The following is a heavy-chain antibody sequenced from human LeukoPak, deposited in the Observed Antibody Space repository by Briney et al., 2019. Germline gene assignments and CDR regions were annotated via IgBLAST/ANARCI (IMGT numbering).Heavy chain of an antibody. J-gene: IGHJ2*01. V-gene: IGHV4-61*01. CDR1: GFSITTGYY. CDR3: ARDSGANNIAAREDHYWYFDL. D-gene: IGHD6-13*01. Sequence: SETLSLTCTVSGFSITTGYYWAWIRQPPGKGLEWIGYIYYSGSTNYNPSLKSRVTISVDTSKNQFSLKLSSVTAADTAVYYCARDSGANNIAAREDHYWYFDLWGRGTLVTVSS. CDR2: IYYSGST.